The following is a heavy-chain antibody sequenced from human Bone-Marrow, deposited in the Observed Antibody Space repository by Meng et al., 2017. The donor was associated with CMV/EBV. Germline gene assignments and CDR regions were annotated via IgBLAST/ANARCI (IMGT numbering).Heavy chain of an antibody. D-gene: IGHD3-16*02. J-gene: IGHJ6*02. CDR2: INWNGGST. CDR3: ARRGGSYSLDYYGMDV. CDR1: GFTFEDYG. Sequence: GESLKISCAASGFTFEDYGMSWVRQAPGKGLEWVSGINWNGGSTGYADSVKGRFTISRDNAKNSLYLQMNSLRAEDTALYYCARRGGSYSLDYYGMDVWGQGTTVTVSS. V-gene: IGHV3-20*04.